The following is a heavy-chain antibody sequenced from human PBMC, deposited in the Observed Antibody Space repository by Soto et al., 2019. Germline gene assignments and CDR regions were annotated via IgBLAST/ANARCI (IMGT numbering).Heavy chain of an antibody. J-gene: IGHJ4*02. CDR2: VKSKSEGGTT. Sequence: SLRLSCAASGFIFRDAWISWVRQAPGKGLEWIGRVKSKSEGGTTDYAALVKGRFTVSRDDSINTVSLQMDSLKMEDTAVYFGVAGSPFEYWGQGTLVTVSS. V-gene: IGHV3-15*05. CDR1: GFIFRDAW. D-gene: IGHD2-21*01. CDR3: VAGSPFEY.